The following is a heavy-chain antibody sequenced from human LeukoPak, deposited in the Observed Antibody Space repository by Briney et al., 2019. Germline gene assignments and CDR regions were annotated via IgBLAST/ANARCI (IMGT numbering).Heavy chain of an antibody. CDR1: GFTFSSYG. D-gene: IGHD1-26*01. J-gene: IGHJ6*02. Sequence: PGGSLRLSCAASGFTFSSYGMHWVRQAPGKGLEWVAFIRYDGSNKYYADSVKGRFTISRDNSKNTLYLQMNSLRAEDTAVYYCARGPPKNGRSELLRYYGMDVWGQGTTVTVSS. CDR2: IRYDGSNK. CDR3: ARGPPKNGRSELLRYYGMDV. V-gene: IGHV3-30*02.